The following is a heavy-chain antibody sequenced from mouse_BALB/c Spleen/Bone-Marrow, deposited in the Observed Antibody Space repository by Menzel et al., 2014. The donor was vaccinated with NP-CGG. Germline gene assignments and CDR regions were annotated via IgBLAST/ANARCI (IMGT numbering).Heavy chain of an antibody. V-gene: IGHV1-22*01. Sequence: EVKLQESGPEPVKPGASVKISCKTSGYTFTEYTVHWVRQSHGKSLEWIGGINPNNGGTSYNQKFKGKATLTVDKSSSTAYMELRSLTSEDSAVFYCGRSNCFYAMDYWGQGTSVTVSS. CDR3: GRSNCFYAMDY. J-gene: IGHJ4*01. CDR1: GYTFTEYT. CDR2: INPNNGGT. D-gene: IGHD2-5*01.